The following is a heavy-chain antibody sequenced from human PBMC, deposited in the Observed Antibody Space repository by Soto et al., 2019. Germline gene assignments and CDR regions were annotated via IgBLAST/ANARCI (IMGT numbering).Heavy chain of an antibody. V-gene: IGHV4-59*01. J-gene: IGHJ6*02. Sequence: WSCIRQPPGMALQRIGYIYYSGSTNYYPSLKSRVTISVDTSKNQFSLKLSSVTAADTAVYYCARVQSIAAAGNAYYYYGMDVRGQGNTVTRSS. D-gene: IGHD6-13*01. CDR3: ARVQSIAAAGNAYYYYGMDV. CDR2: IYYSGST.